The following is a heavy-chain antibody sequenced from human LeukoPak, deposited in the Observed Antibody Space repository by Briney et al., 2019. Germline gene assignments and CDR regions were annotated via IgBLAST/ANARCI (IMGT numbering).Heavy chain of an antibody. J-gene: IGHJ6*02. CDR1: GFTFSSYA. V-gene: IGHV3-30-3*01. Sequence: GRSLRLSCAASGFTFSSYAMHWVRQAPGKGLEWVAVRSYDGSNKYYADSVKGRFTISRDNSKNTLYLQMNSLRAEDTAVYYCARDGAGYYDSSGYEYYYYGMDVWGQGTTVTVSS. CDR2: RSYDGSNK. D-gene: IGHD3-22*01. CDR3: ARDGAGYYDSSGYEYYYYGMDV.